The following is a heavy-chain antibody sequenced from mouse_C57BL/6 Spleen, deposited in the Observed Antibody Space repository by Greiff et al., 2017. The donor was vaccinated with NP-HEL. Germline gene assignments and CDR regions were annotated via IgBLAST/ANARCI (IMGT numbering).Heavy chain of an antibody. Sequence: VQLQQPGAELVKPGASVKMSCKASGYTFTSYWITWVKQRPGQGLEWIGDIYPGSGSTNYNEKFKSKATLTVDTSSSTAYMQLSSLTSEDSAVYYCAKGASGNYYAMDYWGQGTSVTVSS. CDR3: AKGASGNYYAMDY. V-gene: IGHV1-55*01. CDR2: IYPGSGST. D-gene: IGHD2-1*01. J-gene: IGHJ4*01. CDR1: GYTFTSYW.